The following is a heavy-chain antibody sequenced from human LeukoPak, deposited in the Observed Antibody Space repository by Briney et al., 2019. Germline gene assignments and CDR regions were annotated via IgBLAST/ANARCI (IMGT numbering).Heavy chain of an antibody. CDR3: ARAEPFLGYVFDY. D-gene: IGHD5-12*01. J-gene: IGHJ4*02. CDR2: INHSGST. Sequence: SETLSLTCAVYGGSFSGYYWSWIRQPPGKGLEWIGEINHSGSTNYNPSLKSRVTISVDTSKNQFSLKLSSVTAADTAVYYCARAEPFLGYVFDYWGQGTLVTVSS. V-gene: IGHV4-34*01. CDR1: GGSFSGYY.